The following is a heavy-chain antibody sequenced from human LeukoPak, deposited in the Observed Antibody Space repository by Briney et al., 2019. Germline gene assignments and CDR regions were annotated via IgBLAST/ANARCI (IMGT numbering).Heavy chain of an antibody. V-gene: IGHV3-7*01. Sequence: GGSLRLSCAASGFTFSSYWMSWVRQAPGKGLEWVANIKQDGSEKYYVDSVKGRFTISRDNAKNSLYLQVNSLRAEDTAVYYCAKRFLEWFDAFDIWGQGTMVTVSS. J-gene: IGHJ3*02. CDR2: IKQDGSEK. CDR1: GFTFSSYW. CDR3: AKRFLEWFDAFDI. D-gene: IGHD3-3*01.